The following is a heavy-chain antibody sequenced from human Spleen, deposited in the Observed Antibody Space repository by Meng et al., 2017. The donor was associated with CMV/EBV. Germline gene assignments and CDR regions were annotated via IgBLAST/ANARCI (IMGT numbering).Heavy chain of an antibody. CDR2: TCSRSKWYT. D-gene: IGHD2-2*02. Sequence: FSNSAAWNWIRQSPSRGLEWLGRTCSRSKWYTDYALFVKSRITINPDTSKNQFSLQLTSVTPEDTAVYYCARGGDIVVVSPAIPLDYWGQGTLVTVSS. J-gene: IGHJ4*02. CDR1: FSNSAA. CDR3: ARGGDIVVVSPAIPLDY. V-gene: IGHV6-1*01.